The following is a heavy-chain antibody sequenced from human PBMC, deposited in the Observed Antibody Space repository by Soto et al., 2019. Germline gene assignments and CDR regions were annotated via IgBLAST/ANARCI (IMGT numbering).Heavy chain of an antibody. J-gene: IGHJ6*02. Sequence: GGSLRLSCAASGFTFSSYAMSWVRQAPGKGLEWVSAISGSGGSTYYADSVKGRFTISRDNSKNTLYLQMNSLRAEDTAVYYCAKKGDPYGGNSYYYYYGMDVWGQGTTVTVSS. CDR3: AKKGDPYGGNSYYYYYGMDV. CDR2: ISGSGGST. D-gene: IGHD2-21*02. CDR1: GFTFSSYA. V-gene: IGHV3-23*01.